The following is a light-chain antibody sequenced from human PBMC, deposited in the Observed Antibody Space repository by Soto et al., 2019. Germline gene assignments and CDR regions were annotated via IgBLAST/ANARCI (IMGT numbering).Light chain of an antibody. J-gene: IGKJ3*01. CDR3: QQYNKWPLT. CDR1: QSVNNN. CDR2: SAS. V-gene: IGKV3-15*01. Sequence: EIVMTQSPVTLSVSPGERATLSCTASQSVNNNVAWYQQKPGHTPRLLLYSASIGATGTPARFSGSGSGSAFTLTSSSLQSEDFAVYYCQQYNKWPLTFGPGTKVYIK.